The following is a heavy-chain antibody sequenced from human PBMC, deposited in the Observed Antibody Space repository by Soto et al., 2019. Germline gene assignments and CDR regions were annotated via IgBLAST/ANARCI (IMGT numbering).Heavy chain of an antibody. J-gene: IGHJ4*02. CDR2: IYYSGTT. D-gene: IGHD4-17*01. CDR3: ARGDNYGDYLYNY. V-gene: IGHV4-28*03. CDR1: GYSISSSNW. Sequence: SETLSLTCAVSGYSISSSNWWGWIRQPPGKGLEWIGYIYYSGTTYYNPSLKSRVTISVDTSKNQFSLKLSSVTAADTAVYYCARGDNYGDYLYNYWGQGTLVTVSS.